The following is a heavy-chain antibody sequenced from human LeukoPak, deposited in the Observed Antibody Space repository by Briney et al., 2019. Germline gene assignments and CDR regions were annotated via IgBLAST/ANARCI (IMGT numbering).Heavy chain of an antibody. CDR1: GYTFTGYY. Sequence: EASVKVSCKASGYTFTGYYMHWVRQAPGQGLEWMGWINPNSGGTNYAQKFQGRVTMTRDTSISTAYMELSRLRSDDTAVYYCARVYGYLWFGNWFDPWGQGTLVTVSS. J-gene: IGHJ5*02. D-gene: IGHD5-24*01. CDR3: ARVYGYLWFGNWFDP. CDR2: INPNSGGT. V-gene: IGHV1-2*02.